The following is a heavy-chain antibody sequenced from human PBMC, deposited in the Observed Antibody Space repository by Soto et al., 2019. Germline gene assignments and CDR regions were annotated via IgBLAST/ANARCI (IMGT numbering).Heavy chain of an antibody. D-gene: IGHD3-3*01. Sequence: QLQLQESGPGLVKPSETLSLTCTVSGGSISSSSYYWGWIRQPPGKGLEWIGSIYYSGSTYYNPSLKSRVTISVDTSKNQFSLKLSSVTAADTAVYYCARHRSDYDFWSGYHLPPDWGQGTLVTVSS. J-gene: IGHJ4*02. CDR1: GGSISSSSYY. V-gene: IGHV4-39*01. CDR2: IYYSGST. CDR3: ARHRSDYDFWSGYHLPPD.